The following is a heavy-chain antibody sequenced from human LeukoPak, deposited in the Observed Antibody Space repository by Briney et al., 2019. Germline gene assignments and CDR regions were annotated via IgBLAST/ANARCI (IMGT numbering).Heavy chain of an antibody. Sequence: GGSLRLSFTASVFTFSTYWMNWVRQAPGKGLEWVANIKEDGSEKYYVDSVKGRFTISRYNAKNSLYLQMKSLRPEDTAVFRCARFSGVAGTSEFDPWGQGTLVTVSS. J-gene: IGHJ5*02. D-gene: IGHD6-19*01. CDR3: ARFSGVAGTSEFDP. V-gene: IGHV3-7*01. CDR2: IKEDGSEK. CDR1: VFTFSTYW.